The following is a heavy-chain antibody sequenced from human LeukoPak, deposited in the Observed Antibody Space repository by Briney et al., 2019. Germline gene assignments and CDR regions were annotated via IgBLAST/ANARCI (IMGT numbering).Heavy chain of an antibody. V-gene: IGHV4-39*02. CDR1: GGSITSSSDY. J-gene: IGHJ4*02. Sequence: SETLSLTCTVSGGSITSSSDYWGWIRQPPGKGLEWLGSISYNGSTYYNPSLKSRVTIFVDTSKNHFSLKLSSVTAADTAVYYCARRPASRGYSYDYWGQGTLVTVSS. D-gene: IGHD2-15*01. CDR3: ARRPASRGYSYDY. CDR2: ISYNGST.